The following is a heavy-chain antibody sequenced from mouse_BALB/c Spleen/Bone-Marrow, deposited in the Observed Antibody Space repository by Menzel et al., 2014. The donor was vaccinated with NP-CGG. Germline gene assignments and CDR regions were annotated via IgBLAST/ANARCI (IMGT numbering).Heavy chain of an antibody. D-gene: IGHD1-1*01. J-gene: IGHJ2*01. Sequence: VQLQQSGAELVKPGASVKLSCKASGYTFTSYWMRWVKLRPGQGFEWIGEINPSNGGANYNERFKRKATLTVDKSSSTAYMQLSSLTSEDSAVYYCATSYYYAGSRGNSWGQGTTLTVSS. CDR2: INPSNGGA. CDR3: ATSYYYAGSRGNS. V-gene: IGHV1S81*02. CDR1: GYTFTSYW.